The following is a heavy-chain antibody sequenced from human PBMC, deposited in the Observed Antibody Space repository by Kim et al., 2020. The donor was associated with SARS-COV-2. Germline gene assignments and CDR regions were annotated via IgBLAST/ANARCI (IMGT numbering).Heavy chain of an antibody. J-gene: IGHJ4*02. CDR3: ARDPSYSSSSDIHFDY. Sequence: KFQGRVTMTRDTSTSTVYMGLSSLRSEDTAVYYCARDPSYSSSSDIHFDYWGQGTLVTVSS. D-gene: IGHD6-6*01. V-gene: IGHV1-46*01.